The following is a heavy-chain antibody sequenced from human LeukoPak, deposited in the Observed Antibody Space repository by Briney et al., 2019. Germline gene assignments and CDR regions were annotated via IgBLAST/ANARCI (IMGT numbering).Heavy chain of an antibody. CDR2: ISYDGSNK. CDR1: GFTFSSYA. J-gene: IGHJ4*02. D-gene: IGHD1-26*01. CDR3: AKDLRGSHPIN. V-gene: IGHV3-30*04. Sequence: GGSLRLSCAASGFTFSSYAMHWVRQAPGKGLEWVAVISYDGSNKYYADSVKGRFTISRDNSKNTLYLQMNSLRAEDTAVYYCAKDLRGSHPINWGQGTLVTVSS.